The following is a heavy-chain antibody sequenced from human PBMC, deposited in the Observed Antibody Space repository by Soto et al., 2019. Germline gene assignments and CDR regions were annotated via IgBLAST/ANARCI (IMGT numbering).Heavy chain of an antibody. J-gene: IGHJ5*02. Sequence: GGSLRLSCAASGFPFSSYAMVLVRTAPGKGLEWVSDIVAAGTITYYADSAKGRFTISRDNSKSMLYLQMNSLRPEDTATYYCARLYYHVDSAFGPWGQGTVVTVSS. CDR1: GFPFSSYA. CDR2: IVAAGTIT. V-gene: IGHV3-23*01. CDR3: ARLYYHVDSAFGP. D-gene: IGHD3-22*01.